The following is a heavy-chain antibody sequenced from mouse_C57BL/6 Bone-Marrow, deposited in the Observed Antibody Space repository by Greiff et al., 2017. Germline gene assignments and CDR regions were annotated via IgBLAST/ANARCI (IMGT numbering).Heavy chain of an antibody. CDR2: ISNGGGST. J-gene: IGHJ2*01. CDR3: AREGRGYYFDY. CDR1: GFTFSDYY. V-gene: IGHV5-12*01. Sequence: EVMLVASGGGLVQPGGSLKLSCAASGFTFSDYYMYWVRQTPEKRLEWVAYISNGGGSTYYPDTVKGRFTISRDNAKNTLYLQMSRLKSEDTAMYYCAREGRGYYFDYWGQGTTLTVSS.